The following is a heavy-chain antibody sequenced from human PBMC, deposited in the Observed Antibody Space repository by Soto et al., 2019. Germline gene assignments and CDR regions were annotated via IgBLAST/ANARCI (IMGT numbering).Heavy chain of an antibody. CDR1: GFILNNAW. D-gene: IGHD6-13*01. V-gene: IGHV3-15*05. CDR3: TTVISSWYVDY. J-gene: IGHJ4*02. Sequence: EVQLVESGGGLVKPGESLRLSCAASGFILNNAWMNWVRQAPGKGLEWVGRVKRNSDGGTIDYAAPVKGRFTISRAGSRNTIYMQMDSLKPEDTAVYYCTTVISSWYVDYWGQGTRVTVSS. CDR2: VKRNSDGGTI.